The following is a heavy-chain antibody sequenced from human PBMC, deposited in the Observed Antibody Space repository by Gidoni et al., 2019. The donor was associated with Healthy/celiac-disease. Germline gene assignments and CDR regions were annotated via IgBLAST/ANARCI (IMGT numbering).Heavy chain of an antibody. J-gene: IGHJ4*02. Sequence: EVQLLASGGGLVQPVGSLSLSCPASGFTFTSYAMSWVRQAPGKGLEWLAAISGSGGSTYYADSVKGRFTISRDNSKNTLYLKMNSLRDEDTAVYYCAKDHRIAVAGNLDYWGQGILVTVSS. CDR3: AKDHRIAVAGNLDY. V-gene: IGHV3-23*01. D-gene: IGHD6-19*01. CDR2: ISGSGGST. CDR1: GFTFTSYA.